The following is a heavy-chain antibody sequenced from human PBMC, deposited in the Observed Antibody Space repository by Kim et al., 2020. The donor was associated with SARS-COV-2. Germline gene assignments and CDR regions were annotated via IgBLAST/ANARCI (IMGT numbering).Heavy chain of an antibody. V-gene: IGHV1-2*06. CDR3: ARDRNSLYHDSSGPTD. D-gene: IGHD3-22*01. CDR2: INPNSGGT. CDR1: GYTFTGYY. Sequence: ASVKVSCKASGYTFTGYYMHWVRQAPGQGLEWMGRINPNSGGTNYAQKFQGRVTMTRDTSISTAYMELSRLRSDDTAVYYCARDRNSLYHDSSGPTDWGQGTLVTVSS. J-gene: IGHJ4*02.